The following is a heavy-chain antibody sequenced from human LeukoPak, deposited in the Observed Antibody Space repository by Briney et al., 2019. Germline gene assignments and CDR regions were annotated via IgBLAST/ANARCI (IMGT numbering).Heavy chain of an antibody. V-gene: IGHV3-7*01. D-gene: IGHD3-10*01. CDR1: GFTFSSYW. Sequence: GGSLRLSXAASGFTFSSYWMSWVRQAPGKGLEWVANIKQDGSEKYSVDSVKGRFTISRDNAKNSLYLQMNSLRAEDTAVYYCAREVRFRAYFDLWGRGTLVTVSS. CDR2: IKQDGSEK. J-gene: IGHJ2*01. CDR3: AREVRFRAYFDL.